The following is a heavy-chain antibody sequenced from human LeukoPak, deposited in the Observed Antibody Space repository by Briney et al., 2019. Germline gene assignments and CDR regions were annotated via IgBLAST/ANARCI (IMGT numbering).Heavy chain of an antibody. J-gene: IGHJ4*02. Sequence: SETLSLTCTVSGGSISSSSYYWGWIRQPPGKGLEWIGSIYYSGSTYYNPSLKSRVTISVDTSKSQFSLKLSSVTAADTAVYYCARRPITMVRGVIDYWGQGTLVTVSS. CDR3: ARRPITMVRGVIDY. CDR1: GGSISSSSYY. V-gene: IGHV4-39*01. D-gene: IGHD3-10*01. CDR2: IYYSGST.